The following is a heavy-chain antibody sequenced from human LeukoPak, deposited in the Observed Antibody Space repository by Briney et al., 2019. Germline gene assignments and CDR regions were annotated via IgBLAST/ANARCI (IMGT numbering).Heavy chain of an antibody. J-gene: IGHJ6*03. CDR1: GGFISSYY. Sequence: SETLPLTCTVSGGFISSYYWSWIRQPAGKGLEWIGRSYTSGSTNYNPSLKSRVTMSVDTSKNQFSLKLSSVTAADTAVYYCARIRGSFGNYYYYMDVWGKGTTVTVSS. CDR2: SYTSGST. D-gene: IGHD2-15*01. CDR3: ARIRGSFGNYYYYMDV. V-gene: IGHV4-4*07.